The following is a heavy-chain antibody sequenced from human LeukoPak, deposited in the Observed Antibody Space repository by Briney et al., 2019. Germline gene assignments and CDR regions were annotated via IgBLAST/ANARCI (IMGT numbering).Heavy chain of an antibody. D-gene: IGHD6-13*01. CDR1: GFTVSSNY. Sequence: PGGSLRLSCAASGFTVSSNYMSWVRQAPGKGLEWVGRIKSKTDGGTTDYAAPVKGRFTISRDDSKNTLYLQMNSLKTEDTAVYYCTTVGYSSSWYEPSDYWGQGTLVTVSS. J-gene: IGHJ4*02. V-gene: IGHV3-15*01. CDR3: TTVGYSSSWYEPSDY. CDR2: IKSKTDGGTT.